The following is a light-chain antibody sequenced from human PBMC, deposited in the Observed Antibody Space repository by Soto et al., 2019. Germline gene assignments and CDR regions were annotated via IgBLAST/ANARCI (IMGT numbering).Light chain of an antibody. J-gene: IGLJ3*02. Sequence: QSALTQPRSVSGSPGQSVTISCTGTASDVGYYNYVSWYQQFPGKAPKLIIYDVTKRPSGVPDRFSGSKSGNTASLTISGLQAEDEAVYHCYSYIPLSTGVFGVGTKLTVL. CDR3: YSYIPLSTGV. CDR1: ASDVGYYNY. V-gene: IGLV2-11*01. CDR2: DVT.